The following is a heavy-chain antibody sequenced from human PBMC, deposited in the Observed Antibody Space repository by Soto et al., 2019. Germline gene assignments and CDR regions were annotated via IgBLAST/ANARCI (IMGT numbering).Heavy chain of an antibody. V-gene: IGHV3-66*01. J-gene: IGHJ4*02. CDR1: GFNVSRNY. D-gene: IGHD1-26*01. Sequence: EVQLVESGGGLVQPGGSLRLSCAASGFNVSRNYMNWVRQAPGKGPEWVSLIYSPGGTKYADSVMGRFTISRDTSKNTLYLQMNRLRVEDTAVYYCARKTDSGGSGKGAYWGRGTLVTVS. CDR3: ARKTDSGGSGKGAY. CDR2: IYSPGGT.